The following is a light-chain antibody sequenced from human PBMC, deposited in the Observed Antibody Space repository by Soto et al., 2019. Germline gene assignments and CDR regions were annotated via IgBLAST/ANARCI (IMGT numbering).Light chain of an antibody. J-gene: IGKJ1*01. CDR1: QSVLYSPNNKNY. Sequence: DFVMTQSPDSLAVSLAERATINCKSSQSVLYSPNNKNYLAWYQQKPGQPPKLLIYWASTRESGVPHRFSGSGSGTDFTLTISSLQAEDVAVYYCQEYYSTPAWTFGQGTKVDIK. CDR2: WAS. V-gene: IGKV4-1*01. CDR3: QEYYSTPAWT.